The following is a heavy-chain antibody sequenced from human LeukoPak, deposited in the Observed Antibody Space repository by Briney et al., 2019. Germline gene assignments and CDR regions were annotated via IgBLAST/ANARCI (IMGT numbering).Heavy chain of an antibody. V-gene: IGHV3-23*01. CDR2: ISDSGGGT. J-gene: IGHJ4*02. D-gene: IGHD3-10*01. CDR3: AKDYFSGN. CDR1: GFTFSNYA. Sequence: PGGSLRLSCAASGFTFSNYAMTWVRQAPEKGLKWVSSISDSGGGTHYEDCVKGRFTISRDNSKNTLYLQMNSLRAEDTAVYYCAKDYFSGNWGQGTLVTVSS.